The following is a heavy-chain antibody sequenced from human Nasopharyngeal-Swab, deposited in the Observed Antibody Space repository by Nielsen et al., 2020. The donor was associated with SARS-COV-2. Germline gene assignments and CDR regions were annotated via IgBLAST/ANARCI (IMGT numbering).Heavy chain of an antibody. CDR1: GFTFISYW. V-gene: IGHV3-74*01. CDR2: INSDGSST. J-gene: IGHJ4*02. D-gene: IGHD3-10*01. CDR3: AKGRGVDY. Sequence: LSLPCAASGFTFISYWMHWVRQAPGKGLVWVSRINSDGSSTSYADSVKGRFTISRDNAKNTLYLQMNSLRAEDTAVYYCAKGRGVDYWGQGTLVTVSS.